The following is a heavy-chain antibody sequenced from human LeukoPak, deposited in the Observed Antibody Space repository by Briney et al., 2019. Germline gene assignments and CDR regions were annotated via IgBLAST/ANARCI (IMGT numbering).Heavy chain of an antibody. Sequence: GESLKISCKGSGYSFTSYWIGWVRQMPGKGLEWMGIIYPGDSDTRYSPSFQDQVTISAEQSISTAYLQWSSLKASDTAMYYCARLYYGAGRGKSWFDPWGQGTLVTVSS. D-gene: IGHD3-10*01. CDR2: IYPGDSDT. J-gene: IGHJ5*02. CDR1: GYSFTSYW. V-gene: IGHV5-51*01. CDR3: ARLYYGAGRGKSWFDP.